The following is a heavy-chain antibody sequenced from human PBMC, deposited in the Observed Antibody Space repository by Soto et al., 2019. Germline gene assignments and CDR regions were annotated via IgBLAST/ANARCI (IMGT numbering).Heavy chain of an antibody. CDR1: GYTFFTYV. Sequence: QVHLVQSGVEVKTPGASVKVSCQASGYTFFTYVISWVRQAPGQGLEWMGWFSTYSGDTKYAQKFQGRVTMTTDTSTTTAYLELRSLTSDDTAVYYCARHHGPTTSENGFDPWGQGTLVTVSS. J-gene: IGHJ5*02. V-gene: IGHV1-18*01. D-gene: IGHD5-12*01. CDR2: FSTYSGDT. CDR3: ARHHGPTTSENGFDP.